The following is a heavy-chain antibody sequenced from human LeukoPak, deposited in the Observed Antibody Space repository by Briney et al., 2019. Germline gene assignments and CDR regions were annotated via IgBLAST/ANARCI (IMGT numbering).Heavy chain of an antibody. D-gene: IGHD2-2*01. CDR3: ASLFRVYCSSTSCYSDWFDP. J-gene: IGHJ5*02. CDR2: INHSGST. Sequence: PSETLSLTCTVSGGSISGYYWSWIRQPPGKGLEWIGEINHSGSTNYNPSLKSRVTISVDTSKNQFSLKLSSVTAADTAVYYCASLFRVYCSSTSCYSDWFDPWGQGTLVTVSS. V-gene: IGHV4-34*01. CDR1: GGSISGYY.